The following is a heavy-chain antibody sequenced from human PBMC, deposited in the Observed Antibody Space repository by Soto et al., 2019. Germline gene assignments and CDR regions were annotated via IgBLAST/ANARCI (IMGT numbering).Heavy chain of an antibody. CDR3: ARVYGYYYYYMDV. V-gene: IGHV1-8*01. CDR2: ISPDSGKT. Sequence: QAYLEQSGAEVKKPGASVKVSCKASGYSLTDNGITWVRQASGQGLEYVGWISPDSGKTDYAQKFQGRVTMTSDTSINTVYMELSSLRSDDTAVYYCARVYGYYYYYMDVWGKGTTVTVSS. CDR1: GYSLTDNG. J-gene: IGHJ6*03. D-gene: IGHD2-8*01.